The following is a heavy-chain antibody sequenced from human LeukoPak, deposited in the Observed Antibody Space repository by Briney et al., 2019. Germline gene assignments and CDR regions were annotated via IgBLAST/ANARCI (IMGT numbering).Heavy chain of an antibody. Sequence: GGSLRLSCAASGFTFSRYWMHWVRQAPGKGLVWVSRINSDGSSTNYADSVQGRFTISRDNAKNTLYLQMNSLRAEDTAVYYCARVPGLPNLDYWGQGTLVTVSS. D-gene: IGHD4-11*01. J-gene: IGHJ4*02. CDR3: ARVPGLPNLDY. V-gene: IGHV3-74*01. CDR1: GFTFSRYW. CDR2: INSDGSST.